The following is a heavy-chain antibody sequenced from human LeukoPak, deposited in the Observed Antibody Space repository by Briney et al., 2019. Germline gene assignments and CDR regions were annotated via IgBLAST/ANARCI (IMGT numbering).Heavy chain of an antibody. J-gene: IGHJ4*02. CDR2: TYYSGST. D-gene: IGHD3-22*01. CDR1: GGSISSSSYY. Sequence: SETLSLTCTVSGGSISSSSYYWGWIRQPPGKGLEWIGSTYYSGSTYYNPSLKSRVTISVDTSKNQFSLKLSSVTAADTAVYYCARVSRYYYDSSGYYINYWGQGTLVTVSS. V-gene: IGHV4-39*07. CDR3: ARVSRYYYDSSGYYINY.